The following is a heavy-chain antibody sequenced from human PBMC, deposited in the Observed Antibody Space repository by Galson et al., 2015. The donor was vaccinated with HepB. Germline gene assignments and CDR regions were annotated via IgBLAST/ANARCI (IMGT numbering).Heavy chain of an antibody. CDR1: GFTFDDYT. CDR2: ISWDGGST. V-gene: IGHV3-43*01. D-gene: IGHD6-13*01. Sequence: SLRLSCAASGFTFDDYTMHWVRQAPGKGLEWVSLISWDGGSTYYADSVKGRFTISRDKSKNSLYLQMNSLRAEDTAVYYCAKAVRSSWYQGYHFDYWGQGTLVTVSS. J-gene: IGHJ4*02. CDR3: AKAVRSSWYQGYHFDY.